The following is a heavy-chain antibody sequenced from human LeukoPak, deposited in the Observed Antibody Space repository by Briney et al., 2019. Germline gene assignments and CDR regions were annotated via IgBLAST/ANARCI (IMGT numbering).Heavy chain of an antibody. J-gene: IGHJ5*02. CDR2: ISSSGSYT. D-gene: IGHD4-17*01. CDR3: ARDHDYGDSNNWFDP. V-gene: IGHV3-21*01. Sequence: GGSLRLSCAASGFTFSYYSMNWVRQAPEKGLEWVSSISSSGSYTYYADSVKGRFTISRDNAKNSLYLQTNSLRAEDTAVYYCARDHDYGDSNNWFDPWGQGTLVTVSS. CDR1: GFTFSYYS.